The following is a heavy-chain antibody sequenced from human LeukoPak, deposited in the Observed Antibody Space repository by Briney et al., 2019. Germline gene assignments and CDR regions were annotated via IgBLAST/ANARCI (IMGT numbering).Heavy chain of an antibody. J-gene: IGHJ6*02. V-gene: IGHV1-2*02. CDR3: ARVAGSSSWYGYYYGMDV. CDR1: GYTFTANY. CDR2: IYPNSGGT. D-gene: IGHD6-13*01. Sequence: GASGRVSSKPFGYTFTANYWHGWGQALGQELEGRGGIYPNSGGTNYAQRLQGRVTMTTDTSTSTAYMELRSLRSDDTAVYYCARVAGSSSWYGYYYGMDVWGQGTTVTVSS.